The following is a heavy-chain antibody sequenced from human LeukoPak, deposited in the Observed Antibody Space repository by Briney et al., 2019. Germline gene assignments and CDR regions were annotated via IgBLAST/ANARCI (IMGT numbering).Heavy chain of an antibody. CDR2: FHTAGDT. Sequence: GGSLRLSCAASGFTFSNYDMDWVRHATGKGLEGVSAFHTAGDTHYSGSVKGRFATSRENAKNSFYLQMNNLRAGDTAVYYCARGSCSSSSCYERLNGLDVWGQGTPVTVSS. CDR1: GFTFSNYD. V-gene: IGHV3-13*01. J-gene: IGHJ6*02. CDR3: ARGSCSSSSCYERLNGLDV. D-gene: IGHD2-2*01.